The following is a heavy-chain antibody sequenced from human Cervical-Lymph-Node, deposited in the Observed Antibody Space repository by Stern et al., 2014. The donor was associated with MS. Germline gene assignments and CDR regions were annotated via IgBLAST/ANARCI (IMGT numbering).Heavy chain of an antibody. V-gene: IGHV1-24*01. Sequence: QVQLVQSGAEVKKPGASVKVSCKVSGYSLTDFSMHWVRQAPGKVLEWMGGFIPVFGKAIIARKFQGRVTLTDDTSTDTAYMELRRLTSDDTAVYYCATGGTVLRPAAPAYYGLDVWGQGTTVTVSS. CDR2: FIPVFGKA. J-gene: IGHJ6*02. CDR3: ATGGTVLRPAAPAYYGLDV. D-gene: IGHD2-15*01. CDR1: GYSLTDFS.